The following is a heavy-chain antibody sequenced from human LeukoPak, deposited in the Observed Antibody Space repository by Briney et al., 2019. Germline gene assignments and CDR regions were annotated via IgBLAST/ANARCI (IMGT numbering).Heavy chain of an antibody. Sequence: PGGSLRLSCSASGFTFSNAWMSWVRQAPGKGLEWVGRIKSKTDGGTTDYAAPVKGRFTISRDDSKNTLYLQMNSLRAEDTAVYYCARELGIPPWCFDLWGRGTLVTVSS. V-gene: IGHV3-15*01. CDR2: IKSKTDGGTT. CDR3: ARELGIPPWCFDL. D-gene: IGHD7-27*01. J-gene: IGHJ2*01. CDR1: GFTFSNAW.